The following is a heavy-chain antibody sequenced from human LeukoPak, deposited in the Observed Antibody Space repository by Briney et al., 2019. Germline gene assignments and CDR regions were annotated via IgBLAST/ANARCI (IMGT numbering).Heavy chain of an antibody. CDR2: ISSSGSTI. CDR3: ASIAYYDILTGYLRED. J-gene: IGHJ4*02. D-gene: IGHD3-9*01. CDR1: GFTFSSYE. Sequence: GGSLGLSCAASGFTFSSYEMNWVRQAPGKGLEWVSYISSSGSTIYYADSVKGRFTISRDNAKNSLYLQMNSLRAEDTAVYYCASIAYYDILTGYLREDWSQGTLVTVS. V-gene: IGHV3-48*03.